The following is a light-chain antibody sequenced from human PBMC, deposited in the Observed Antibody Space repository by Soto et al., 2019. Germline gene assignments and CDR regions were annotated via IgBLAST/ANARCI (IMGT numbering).Light chain of an antibody. V-gene: IGLV2-8*01. CDR2: EVL. CDR1: SSDVGGYEY. CDR3: ISFAGSHYV. Sequence: QSALTQPPSASGSPGQSVTISCTGTSSDVGGYEYVSWYQQHPGKAPKLIIYEVLKRPSGVPDRFSDSKSANTASLTVSGLQAEDEADYCCISFAGSHYVFGTGTKVTVL. J-gene: IGLJ1*01.